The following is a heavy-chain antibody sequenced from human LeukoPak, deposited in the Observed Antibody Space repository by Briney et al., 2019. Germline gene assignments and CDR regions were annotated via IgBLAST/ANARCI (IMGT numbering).Heavy chain of an antibody. CDR3: ARDLTGNVLDY. CDR2: INSDGSTT. J-gene: IGHJ4*02. D-gene: IGHD3-10*01. V-gene: IGHV3-74*01. CDR1: GFTFSSAW. Sequence: GGSLRLSCAASGFTFSSAWMHWVRQAPGKGLVWVSRINSDGSTTSYADSVKGRFTISRDNAKNTLYLQMNSLRAGDTAVYYCARDLTGNVLDYWGQGTLVTISS.